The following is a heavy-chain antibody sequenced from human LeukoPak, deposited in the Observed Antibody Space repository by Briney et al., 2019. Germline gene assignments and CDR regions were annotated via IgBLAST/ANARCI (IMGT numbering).Heavy chain of an antibody. CDR1: GGSISSSSYY. Sequence: SETLSLTCTVSGGSISSSSYYWGWIRQPPGKGLEWIGSIYYTGSTYYNPSLKSRVSISVDTSKNQFSLKLSSVTAADAAVYYCARRSGYSSYFFDYWGQGTLVTVSS. J-gene: IGHJ4*02. V-gene: IGHV4-39*01. CDR3: ARRSGYSSYFFDY. D-gene: IGHD1-26*01. CDR2: IYYTGST.